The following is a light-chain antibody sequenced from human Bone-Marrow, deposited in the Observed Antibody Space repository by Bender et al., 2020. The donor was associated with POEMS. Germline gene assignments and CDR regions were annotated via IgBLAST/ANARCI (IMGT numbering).Light chain of an antibody. V-gene: IGLV2-11*01. CDR1: SNDIGGSNY. CDR2: EVT. J-gene: IGLJ3*02. CDR3: QVWDSSTAWV. Sequence: QSALTQPRSVSGSPGQSVTISCSGTSNDIGGSNYVSWYQQYPGKAPTLMIYEVTRRPSGVPDRFSGSKSGNTASLTVSGLQGGDEADYYCQVWDSSTAWVFGGGTKLTVL.